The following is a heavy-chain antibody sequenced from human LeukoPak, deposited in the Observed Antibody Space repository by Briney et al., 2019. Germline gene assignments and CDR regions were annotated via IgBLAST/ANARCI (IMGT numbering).Heavy chain of an antibody. V-gene: IGHV4-34*01. CDR2: INYSGST. CDR3: ARVGSGGWYLNWFDP. J-gene: IGHJ5*02. D-gene: IGHD6-19*01. Sequence: PSETLFLTCAVYGGSFSGNYYWSWIRQPPGKGLEWIGEINYSGSTNYNPSLKSRVTISVDTSQNQFSLKLSSVTAADTSVYYCARVGSGGWYLNWFDPWGQGTLVTVSS. CDR1: GGSFSGNYY.